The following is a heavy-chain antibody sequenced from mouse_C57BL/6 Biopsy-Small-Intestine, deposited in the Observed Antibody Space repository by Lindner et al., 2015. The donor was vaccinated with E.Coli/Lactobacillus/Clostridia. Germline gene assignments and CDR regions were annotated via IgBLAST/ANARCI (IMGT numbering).Heavy chain of an antibody. CDR1: GYLFTDHN. CDR2: INPKYGTT. J-gene: IGHJ3*01. D-gene: IGHD1-2*01. CDR3: AREGPRPFAY. Sequence: VQLQESGPELVKPGASVKISCKASGYLFTDHNMNWVKQTKGKSLEWIGVINPKYGTTSYNEKFKDKATFTVDQSSSTTYMQLKSLTSEDSAVYYCAREGPRPFAYWGQGTLVTVSA. V-gene: IGHV1-39*01.